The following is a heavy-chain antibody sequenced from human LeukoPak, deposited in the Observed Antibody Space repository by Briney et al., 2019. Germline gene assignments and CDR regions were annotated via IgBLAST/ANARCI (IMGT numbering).Heavy chain of an antibody. J-gene: IGHJ4*02. CDR2: IYYSGST. D-gene: IGHD5-12*01. CDR1: GGSISSYY. Sequence: SETLSLTCTVSGGSISSYYWSWIRQPPGKGLEWIGYIYYSGSTNYNPSLKSRVTISVDTSKNQFSLKLSSVTAADTAVYYCARAGGRGGYDSFDYWGQGTLVTVSS. CDR3: ARAGGRGGYDSFDY. V-gene: IGHV4-59*12.